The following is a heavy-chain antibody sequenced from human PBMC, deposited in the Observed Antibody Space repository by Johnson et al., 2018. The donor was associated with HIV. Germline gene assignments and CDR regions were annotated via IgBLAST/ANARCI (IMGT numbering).Heavy chain of an antibody. CDR2: ISWNSGSI. CDR3: AREGEPDGFDI. V-gene: IGHV3-9*01. Sequence: VQLVESGGGWVKPGGSLSLSCAASGFTFDDYGMHWVRQAPGKGLEWVSGISWNSGSIGYVDSVRGRFTISRDNAKNSLYLQMNSLRAEDTAVYYCAREGEPDGFDIWGQGTMVTVSS. D-gene: IGHD3-16*01. J-gene: IGHJ3*02. CDR1: GFTFDDYG.